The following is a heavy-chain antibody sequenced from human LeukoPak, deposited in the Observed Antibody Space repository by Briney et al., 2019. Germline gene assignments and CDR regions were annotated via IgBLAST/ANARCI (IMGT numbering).Heavy chain of an antibody. V-gene: IGHV1-46*01. Sequence: ASVKVSCKASGDTSSSYYMHWVRQAPGQGLEWMGIITPSGDSTNYAQKFQGRVTMTRDTSTSTVYMELSSLRSEDTAVYYCAREGFHGRELFPTFDYWGQGTLVTVSS. CDR2: ITPSGDST. CDR3: AREGFHGRELFPTFDY. D-gene: IGHD3-10*01. CDR1: GDTSSSYY. J-gene: IGHJ4*02.